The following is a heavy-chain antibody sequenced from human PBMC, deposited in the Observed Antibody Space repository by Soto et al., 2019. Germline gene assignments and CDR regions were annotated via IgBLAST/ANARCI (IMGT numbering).Heavy chain of an antibody. CDR3: ARVLDWRGRSAVDY. Sequence: SETLSLTCAVYGGSFSGYYWSWIRQPPGKGLEWIGEINHSGSTNYNPSLKSRVTISVDTSKNQFSLKLSSVTAADTAVYYCARVLDWRGRSAVDYWGQGTLVTVSS. J-gene: IGHJ4*02. CDR1: GGSFSGYY. D-gene: IGHD3-3*01. CDR2: INHSGST. V-gene: IGHV4-34*01.